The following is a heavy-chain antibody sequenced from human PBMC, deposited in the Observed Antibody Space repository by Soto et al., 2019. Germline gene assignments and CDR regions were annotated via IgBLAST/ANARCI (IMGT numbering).Heavy chain of an antibody. J-gene: IGHJ6*03. Sequence: QITLKESGPTLVKPTQTLTLTCTFSGFSLSTSGVGVGWIRQPPGKALEWLALIYWDDDKRYSPSLKSRLTITKDTSKNQVVLTMTNMDPVDTATYFCAHSSYSSSLGYYYYYMDVWGKGTTVTVSS. V-gene: IGHV2-5*02. CDR3: AHSSYSSSLGYYYYYMDV. D-gene: IGHD6-6*01. CDR1: GFSLSTSGVG. CDR2: IYWDDDK.